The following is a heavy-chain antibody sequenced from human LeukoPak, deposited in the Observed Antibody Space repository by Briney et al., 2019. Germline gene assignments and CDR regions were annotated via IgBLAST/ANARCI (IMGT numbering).Heavy chain of an antibody. J-gene: IGHJ4*02. CDR3: ARRGGDY. D-gene: IGHD2-15*01. V-gene: IGHV5-10-1*01. CDR2: IDPSDSYT. Sequence: GAPLRISCKGSGSHFTTYWISWVRQMPGKGLGWMGRIDPSDSYTNYSPSFQGHVTISVDKSISTAYLQWSSLRASDTAMDYCARRGGDYWGQGTLVTVSS. CDR1: GSHFTTYW.